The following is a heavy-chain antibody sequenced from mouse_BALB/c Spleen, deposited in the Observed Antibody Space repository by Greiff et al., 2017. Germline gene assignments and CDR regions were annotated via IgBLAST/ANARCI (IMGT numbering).Heavy chain of an antibody. V-gene: IGHV1S81*02. CDR2: INPSNGGT. Sequence: VQLQQPGAELVKPGASVKLSCKASGYTFTSYYMYWVKQRPGQGLEWIGGINPSNGGTNFNEKFKSKATLTVDKSSSTAYMQLSSLTSEDSAVYYCTRWFDYDGFDYWGQGTTLTVSS. J-gene: IGHJ2*01. CDR3: TRWFDYDGFDY. CDR1: GYTFTSYY. D-gene: IGHD2-4*01.